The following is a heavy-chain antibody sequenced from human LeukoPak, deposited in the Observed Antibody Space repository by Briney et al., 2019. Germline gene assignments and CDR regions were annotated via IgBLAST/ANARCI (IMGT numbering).Heavy chain of an antibody. Sequence: PSETLSLTCTVSGGSISSYYWSWIRQPPGKGLEWIGYIYYSGSTNYNPSLKSRVTISVDTSKNQFSPKVSSVTAADTAVYYCVRAVAATRIDFWGQGTLVTVSS. CDR2: IYYSGST. D-gene: IGHD6-19*01. CDR1: GGSISSYY. CDR3: VRAVAATRIDF. J-gene: IGHJ4*02. V-gene: IGHV4-59*01.